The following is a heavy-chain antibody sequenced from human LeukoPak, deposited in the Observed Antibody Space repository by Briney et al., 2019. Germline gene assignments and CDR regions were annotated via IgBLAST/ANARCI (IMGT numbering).Heavy chain of an antibody. CDR3: ATTLTRDSSGSYGALDY. CDR1: GFTFTSYA. J-gene: IGHJ4*02. V-gene: IGHV3-21*01. Sequence: PGGSLRLSCAASGFTFTSYAMNWVRQAPGKGLEWVSSISSLSDYIYYADSLKGRFTISRDNAKNSLYLQMNSLRVEDTAVYYCATTLTRDSSGSYGALDYWGQGTLVTVSS. D-gene: IGHD6-19*01. CDR2: ISSLSDYI.